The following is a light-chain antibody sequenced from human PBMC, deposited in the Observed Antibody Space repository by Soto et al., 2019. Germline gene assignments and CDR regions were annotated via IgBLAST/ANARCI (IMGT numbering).Light chain of an antibody. V-gene: IGKV3-15*01. CDR1: QNDLSD. CDR3: QQYRSWPRT. CDR2: GAT. Sequence: EILLTQSPATHSVSPGETATLSCRASQNDLSDLAWYQQKPGQAPRLLVYGATTRATDAPAKFRGRGSGTEFSLTISSLQSEDSATYYCQQYRSWPRTFGQGSKVEI. J-gene: IGKJ1*01.